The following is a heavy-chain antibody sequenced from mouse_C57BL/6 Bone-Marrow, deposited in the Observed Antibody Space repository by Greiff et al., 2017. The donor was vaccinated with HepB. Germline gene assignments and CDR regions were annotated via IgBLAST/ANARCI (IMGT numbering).Heavy chain of an antibody. CDR2: IDPANGNT. Sequence: VQLQQSVAELVRPGASVKLSCTASGFNIKNTYMHWVKQMPEQGLEWIGRIDPANGNTKYAPKFQGKATITADTSSNTAYLQLSSLTSEDTAIYYCAEPHYYGSSYLDCWGHGTTRTVSS. CDR1: GFNIKNTY. D-gene: IGHD1-1*01. J-gene: IGHJ2*01. V-gene: IGHV14-3*01. CDR3: AEPHYYGSSYLDC.